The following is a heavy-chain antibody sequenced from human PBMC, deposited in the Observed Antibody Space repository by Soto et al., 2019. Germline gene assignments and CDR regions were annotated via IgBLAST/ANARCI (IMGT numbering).Heavy chain of an antibody. V-gene: IGHV3-23*01. CDR3: AKACANCVCYIDY. CDR2: ISGSGVST. CDR1: GFTFSSYA. J-gene: IGHJ4*02. D-gene: IGHD2-8*01. Sequence: GGSLRLSCAASGFTFSSYAMSWVRQAPGKGLEWVSAISGSGVSTYYADSVKGRFTISRDNSKNTLYLQMNSLRADDTAVYYCAKACANCVCYIDYWGQGTLVTVSS.